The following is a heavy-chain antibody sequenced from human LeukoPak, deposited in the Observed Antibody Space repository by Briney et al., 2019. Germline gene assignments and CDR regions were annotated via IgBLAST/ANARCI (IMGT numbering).Heavy chain of an antibody. J-gene: IGHJ5*02. CDR1: GYTFNGHY. D-gene: IGHD3-22*01. CDR2: INPHSGDT. CDR3: ARDPYYYDCSGYQFDP. Sequence: ASVKVPCKASGYTFNGHYMYWVRQAPGQGLEWVGWINPHSGDTNYAQNFQGRVTMTSDTSISTAYMELSRLRSDDTAVYYCARDPYYYDCSGYQFDPWGQGTLVTVSS. V-gene: IGHV1-2*02.